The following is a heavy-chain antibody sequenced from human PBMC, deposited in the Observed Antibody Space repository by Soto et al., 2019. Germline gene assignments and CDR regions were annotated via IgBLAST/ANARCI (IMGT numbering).Heavy chain of an antibody. CDR3: ARTGYDCSGGSCYSRPYYYYYGMDV. Sequence: GESLKISCKGSGYSFTSYWISWVRQMPGKGLEWMGRIDPSDSYTNYSPSFQGHVTISADKSISTAYLQWSSLKASDTAMYYCARTGYDCSGGSCYSRPYYYYYGMDVWGQGTTVTVSS. J-gene: IGHJ6*02. CDR2: IDPSDSYT. CDR1: GYSFTSYW. D-gene: IGHD2-15*01. V-gene: IGHV5-10-1*01.